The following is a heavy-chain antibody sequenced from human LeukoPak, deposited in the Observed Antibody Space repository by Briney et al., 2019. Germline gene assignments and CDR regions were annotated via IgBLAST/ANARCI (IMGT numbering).Heavy chain of an antibody. D-gene: IGHD4-17*01. CDR2: INADDGNT. Sequence: ASVKVSCKTSGYIFTTYAIHWVRQAPGRGLEWMGLINADDGNTRYSQRFQGRVTITRDTSANTAYMELSSLRFEDTAVYYCARGGNSITTVTNFDYWGQGTLVTVSS. CDR1: GYIFTTYA. V-gene: IGHV1-3*01. J-gene: IGHJ4*02. CDR3: ARGGNSITTVTNFDY.